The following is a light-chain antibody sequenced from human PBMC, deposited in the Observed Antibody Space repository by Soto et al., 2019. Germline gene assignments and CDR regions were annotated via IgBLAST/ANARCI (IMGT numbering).Light chain of an antibody. J-gene: IGKJ4*01. CDR3: QQSYDTLLS. CDR1: QPISTF. Sequence: DIQMTQSPSSLSASVGDRVTITCRASQPISTFLNWYQQKGGKAPKLLIHGASSLQSGVPLRFSGSGSGTDFSLTISSLQPEDFATYYCQQSYDTLLSFGGGTKVEIK. CDR2: GAS. V-gene: IGKV1-39*01.